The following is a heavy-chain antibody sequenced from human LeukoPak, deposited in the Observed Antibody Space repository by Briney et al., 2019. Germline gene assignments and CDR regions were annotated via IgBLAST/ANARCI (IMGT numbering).Heavy chain of an antibody. CDR3: ARGNTITMIGVVFDP. J-gene: IGHJ5*02. D-gene: IGHD3-22*01. CDR2: TYTSGST. CDR1: GGSISSGSYY. Sequence: SETLSLTCTVSGGSISSGSYYWSWIRQPAGKGLEWIGRTYTSGSTNYNPSLKSRVTISVDTSKNQFSLKLSSVTAADTAVYYCARGNTITMIGVVFDPWGQGTLVTVSS. V-gene: IGHV4-61*02.